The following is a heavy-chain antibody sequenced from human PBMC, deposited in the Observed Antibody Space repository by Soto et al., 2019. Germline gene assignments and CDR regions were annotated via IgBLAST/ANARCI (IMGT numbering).Heavy chain of an antibody. V-gene: IGHV3-74*01. CDR2: IDSDGSGT. CDR3: ATVFEK. CDR1: GFIFRNYW. J-gene: IGHJ4*02. Sequence: EVQLVESGGGLVQPGGSLRLSCAASGFIFRNYWMHWVRQVPGKGLVWVSRIDSDGSGTSYADSVRGRFTTSRDNAENTVHLQMNSLRAEDTAVYYCATVFEKWGQGALVTVSS. D-gene: IGHD2-8*01.